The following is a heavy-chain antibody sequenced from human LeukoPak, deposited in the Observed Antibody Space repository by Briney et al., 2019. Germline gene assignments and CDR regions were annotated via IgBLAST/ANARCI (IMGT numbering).Heavy chain of an antibody. D-gene: IGHD3-22*01. CDR2: ISGSGGST. CDR3: AKAQRKAYYYDSSGLFDY. CDR1: GFTFSSYW. V-gene: IGHV3-23*01. J-gene: IGHJ4*02. Sequence: GGSLRLSCAASGFTFSSYWMHWVRQAPGKGLEWVSAISGSGGSTYYADSVKGRFTISRDNSKNTLYLQMNSLRAEDTAVYYCAKAQRKAYYYDSSGLFDYWGQGTLVTVSS.